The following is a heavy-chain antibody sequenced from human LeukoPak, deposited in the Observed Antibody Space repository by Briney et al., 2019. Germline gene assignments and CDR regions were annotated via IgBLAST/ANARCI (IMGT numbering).Heavy chain of an antibody. CDR1: GSTLTRYA. V-gene: IGHV7-4-1*02. D-gene: IGHD2-15*01. CDR2: INTNTGNP. J-gene: IGHJ4*02. Sequence: ASVKVSGKAFGSTLTRYALNWVRQAPGQGLEWLGWINTNTGNPTYAQGFTGRFVFSLDTSVSTAYLQISSLKAEDTAVYYCARDMGSNHWSFDYWGQGTLVTVSS. CDR3: ARDMGSNHWSFDY.